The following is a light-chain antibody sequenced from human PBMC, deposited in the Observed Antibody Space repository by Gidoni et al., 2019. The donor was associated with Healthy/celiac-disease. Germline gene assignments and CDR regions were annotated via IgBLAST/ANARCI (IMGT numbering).Light chain of an antibody. CDR2: GKK. CDR1: SLRSYY. J-gene: IGLJ2*01. Sequence: SSAMTQDPAVSVAVGQTVRITCQGDSLRSYYASWYQQKPGQSAVLVNYGKKNRPSGIPDRFSGSSSGNTASLTITGAQADDEADYYCSPRGRSSDHVVFGGGTKLTVL. CDR3: SPRGRSSDHVV. V-gene: IGLV3-19*01.